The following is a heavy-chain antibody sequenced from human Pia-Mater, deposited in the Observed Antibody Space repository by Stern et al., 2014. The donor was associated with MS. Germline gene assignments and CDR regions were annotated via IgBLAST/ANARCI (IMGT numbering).Heavy chain of an antibody. V-gene: IGHV5-51*03. CDR2: IYPGDSET. D-gene: IGHD5-24*01. Sequence: EVQLLESGAEVKKPGESLRISCEVSGYRFTKNWIGWVRQMPGKGLEWMGIIYPGDSETRYSPSFQGQVTILVDKSHTTAYLQWSSLKASDTAIYYCARRGDGYMGIDYWGQGTLVTVSS. CDR1: GYRFTKNW. J-gene: IGHJ4*02. CDR3: ARRGDGYMGIDY.